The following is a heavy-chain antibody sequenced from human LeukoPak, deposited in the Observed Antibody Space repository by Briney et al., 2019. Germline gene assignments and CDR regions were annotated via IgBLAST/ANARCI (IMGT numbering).Heavy chain of an antibody. CDR1: GGSISSYY. J-gene: IGHJ3*02. D-gene: IGHD2-15*01. Sequence: PSETLSLTCTVSGGSISSYYWSWIRQPPGKGLEWIGYIYYSGSTNYNPSLKSRVTISVDTSKNQFSLKLSSVTAADTAVYYRARDKKWRSRAFNIWGQGTMVTVSS. CDR3: ARDKKWRSRAFNI. CDR2: IYYSGST. V-gene: IGHV4-59*01.